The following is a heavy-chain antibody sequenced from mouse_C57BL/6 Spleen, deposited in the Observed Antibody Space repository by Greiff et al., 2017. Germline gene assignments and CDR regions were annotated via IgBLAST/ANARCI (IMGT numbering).Heavy chain of an antibody. CDR1: GYTFTDYE. CDR2: IDPETGGT. Sequence: QVQLQQSGAELVRPGASVTLSCKASGYTFTDYEMHWVKQTPVHGLEWIGAIDPETGGTAYNQKFKGKAILTADKSSSTAYMELRSLTSEDSAVYYCTRGGSYYSNLWGQGTTLTVSS. V-gene: IGHV1-15*01. J-gene: IGHJ2*01. CDR3: TRGGSYYSNL. D-gene: IGHD2-5*01.